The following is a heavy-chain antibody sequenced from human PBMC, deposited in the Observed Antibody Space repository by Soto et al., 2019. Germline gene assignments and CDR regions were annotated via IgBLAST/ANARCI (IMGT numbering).Heavy chain of an antibody. CDR3: VSWVSANFDY. J-gene: IGHJ4*02. V-gene: IGHV3-23*01. D-gene: IGHD2-8*01. CDR1: GFTFRYHG. Sequence: SLRLSCATSGFTFRYHGMSWVRQAPGKGLEWVSTINSNGVDTHYPDSVKGRFIISRDNSRNTLDLHMSSLRAEDTALYYCVSWVSANFDYWGKGTMGTV. CDR2: INSNGVDT.